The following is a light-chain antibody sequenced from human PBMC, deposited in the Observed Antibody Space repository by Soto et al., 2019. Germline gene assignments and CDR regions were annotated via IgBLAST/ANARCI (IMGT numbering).Light chain of an antibody. V-gene: IGKV1-39*01. J-gene: IGKJ1*01. CDR3: QQGYSNPWT. CDR1: QTVNTY. CDR2: AAS. Sequence: DIQMTQSPSSLSASIVDRFTITCLASQTVNTYLHWYQQKPGKAPKLLIYAASNLQSGVPSRFSGSGSGTNFTLSLNSLQPEDFATYYCQQGYSNPWTFGQGTKVDIK.